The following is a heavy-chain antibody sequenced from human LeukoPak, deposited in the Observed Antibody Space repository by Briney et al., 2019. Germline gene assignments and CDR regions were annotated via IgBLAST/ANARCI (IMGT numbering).Heavy chain of an antibody. D-gene: IGHD3-10*01. V-gene: IGHV4-59*01. CDR3: AAMVRGVTKNWFDP. CDR2: IYYSGST. CDR1: GGSISSYY. J-gene: IGHJ5*02. Sequence: SETLSLTCTVSGGSISSYYWSWIRQPPGKGLEWIGYIYYSGSTNYNPYLKSRVTISVDTSKNQFYLKLSSVTAADTAVYYWAAMVRGVTKNWFDPWGQGTLVTVSS.